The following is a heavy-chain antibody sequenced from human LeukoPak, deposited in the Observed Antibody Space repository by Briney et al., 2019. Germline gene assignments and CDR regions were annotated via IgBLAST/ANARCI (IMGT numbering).Heavy chain of an antibody. V-gene: IGHV3-23*01. Sequence: GGSLRLSCEASGFAFTKYGMSWVRQAPGKGLEWISTSDSGAYKYYADFVKGRFTVSRDNSKNLVFLEMNSLRAEDTATYFCAKGRILWFGEQSDFDYWGQGTLVTVSS. CDR1: GFAFTKYG. CDR2: SDSGAYK. D-gene: IGHD3-10*01. CDR3: AKGRILWFGEQSDFDY. J-gene: IGHJ4*02.